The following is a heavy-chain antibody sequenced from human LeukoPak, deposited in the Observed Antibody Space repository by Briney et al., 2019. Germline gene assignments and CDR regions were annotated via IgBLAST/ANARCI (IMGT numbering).Heavy chain of an antibody. J-gene: IGHJ6*02. CDR3: ARAGGSYYPYFYYGMDV. Sequence: GGSLRLSCAASGFTYNSYAMHWVRQAPGKGLEWVAVIWYDGSNKYYADSVKGRFTISRDNSKNTMHLEMNSLRAEDTAVYYCARAGGSYYPYFYYGMDVWGQGTAVTVSS. CDR1: GFTYNSYA. D-gene: IGHD1-26*01. CDR2: IWYDGSNK. V-gene: IGHV3-33*01.